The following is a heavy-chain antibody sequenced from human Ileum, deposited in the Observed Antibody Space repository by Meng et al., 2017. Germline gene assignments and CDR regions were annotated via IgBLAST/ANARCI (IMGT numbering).Heavy chain of an antibody. CDR1: GGTFSSYA. CDR2: IIPIFGTA. V-gene: IGHV1-69*13. D-gene: IGHD3-22*01. J-gene: IGHJ6*02. CDR3: ARDESDYYDSSGRTRSEYYYYYGMDV. Sequence: SVKVSCKASGGTFSSYAISWVRQAPGQGLEWMGGIIPIFGTANYAQKFQGRVTITADESTSTAYMELSSLRSEDTAVYYCARDESDYYDSSGRTRSEYYYYYGMDVWGQGTTVTVSS.